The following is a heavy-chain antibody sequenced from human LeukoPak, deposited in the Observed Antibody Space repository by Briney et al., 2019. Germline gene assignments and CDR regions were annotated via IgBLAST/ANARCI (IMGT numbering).Heavy chain of an antibody. CDR1: GYTFTSYG. CDR2: ISAYNGNT. V-gene: IGHV1-18*01. Sequence: ASVKVSCKASGYTFTSYGIRWVRQPPGRGLEWMGWISAYNGNTNYAQKLQGRVTMTTDTSTSTAYMELRSLRSDDTAVYDCARDRIMITFGGVIVYPNWFDPWGQGTLVTVSS. J-gene: IGHJ5*02. CDR3: ARDRIMITFGGVIVYPNWFDP. D-gene: IGHD3-16*02.